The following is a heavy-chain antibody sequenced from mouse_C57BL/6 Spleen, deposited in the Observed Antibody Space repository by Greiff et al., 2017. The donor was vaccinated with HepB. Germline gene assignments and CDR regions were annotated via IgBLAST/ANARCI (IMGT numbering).Heavy chain of an antibody. CDR1: GYAFSSYW. CDR2: IYPGDGDT. Sequence: QVQLQQSGAELVKPGASVKISCKASGYAFSSYWMNWVKQRPGKGLEWIGQIYPGDGDTNYNGKFKGKATLTADKSSSTAYMQLSSLTSEDSAVYFCARQDYDGVYYAMDYWGQGTSVTVSS. CDR3: ARQDYDGVYYAMDY. D-gene: IGHD2-4*01. V-gene: IGHV1-80*01. J-gene: IGHJ4*01.